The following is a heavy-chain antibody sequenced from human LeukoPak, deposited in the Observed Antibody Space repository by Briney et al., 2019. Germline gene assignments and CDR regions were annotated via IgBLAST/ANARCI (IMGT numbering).Heavy chain of an antibody. V-gene: IGHV3-7*01. J-gene: IGHJ6*03. CDR3: ARVGITMVRGVIHYYYYYYMDV. D-gene: IGHD3-10*01. Sequence: GGSLRLSCAASGFTFSSYWMSWVRQAPGKGLEWVANIKQDGSEKYYVDSVKGRFTISRDNAKNSLYLQMNSLRAEDTAVYYCARVGITMVRGVIHYYYYYYMDVWGKGTTVTISS. CDR1: GFTFSSYW. CDR2: IKQDGSEK.